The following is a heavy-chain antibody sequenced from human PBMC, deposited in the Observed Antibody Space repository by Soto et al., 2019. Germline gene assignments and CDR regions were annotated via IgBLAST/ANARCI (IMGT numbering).Heavy chain of an antibody. CDR2: IYYSGST. D-gene: IGHD1-20*01. CDR3: ARQVLTGSYPNYYFDY. Sequence: SETLSLTCTVSGGSISSSSYYWGWIRQPPGKGLEWIGSIYYSGSTYYNPSLKSRVTISVDTSKNQFSLKLSSVTAADTAVYYCARQVLTGSYPNYYFDYRGQGTLVTVSS. V-gene: IGHV4-39*01. CDR1: GGSISSSSYY. J-gene: IGHJ4*02.